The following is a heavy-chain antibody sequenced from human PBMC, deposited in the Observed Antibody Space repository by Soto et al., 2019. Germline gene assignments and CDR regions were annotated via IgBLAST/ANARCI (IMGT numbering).Heavy chain of an antibody. D-gene: IGHD6-13*01. V-gene: IGHV1-8*01. CDR2: MNPNSGNT. CDR1: GYTFTSYD. CDR3: ARSPYSSSWYRRDYYGMDV. Sequence: ASVKVSCKASGYTFTSYDINWVRQATGQGLEWMGWMNPNSGNTGYAQKFQGRVTMTRNTSISTAYMELSSLRSEDTAVYYCARSPYSSSWYRRDYYGMDVWGQGIMVTVSS. J-gene: IGHJ6*02.